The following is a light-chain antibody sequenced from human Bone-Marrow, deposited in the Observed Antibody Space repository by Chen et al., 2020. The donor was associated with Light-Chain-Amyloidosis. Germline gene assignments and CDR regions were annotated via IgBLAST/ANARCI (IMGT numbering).Light chain of an antibody. CDR2: RDT. Sequence: SYELTQPPSVSVSQGQTARITCSGDDLPTKYAYWYQQKTGQAPVLVIHRDTERPSGISERFSVSSSGTTATLTISGGQAEDEADYHCQSADSSGTYEVIFGGGTKLTVL. CDR3: QSADSSGTYEVI. J-gene: IGLJ2*01. CDR1: DLPTKY. V-gene: IGLV3-25*03.